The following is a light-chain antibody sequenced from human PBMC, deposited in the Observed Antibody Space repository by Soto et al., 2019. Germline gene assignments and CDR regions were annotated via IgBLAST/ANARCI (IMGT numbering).Light chain of an antibody. CDR2: LGS. CDR3: MQPLQSWT. CDR1: QSLLHSNGYNY. J-gene: IGKJ1*01. V-gene: IGKV2-28*01. Sequence: DIVMTQSPLSLPVTPGEPASISCRSSQSLLHSNGYNYLDWYLQKPVQSPQLLIYLGSNRASGVPDRFSGSGSGTDFTLKISRVEAEDVGVYYCMQPLQSWTFGQGTKVDI.